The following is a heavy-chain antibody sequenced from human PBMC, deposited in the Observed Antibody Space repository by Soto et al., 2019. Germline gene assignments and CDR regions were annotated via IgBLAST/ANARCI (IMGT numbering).Heavy chain of an antibody. CDR3: ARAYVDDIYYYYGMDV. CDR2: IYYSGST. D-gene: IGHD3-9*01. V-gene: IGHV4-59*01. CDR1: GGSISSYY. Sequence: SETLSLTCTVSGGSISSYYWSWIRQPPWKGLEWIGYIYYSGSTNYNPSLKSRVTISVDTSKNQFSLKLSSVTAADTAVYYCARAYVDDIYYYYGMDVWGQGTTVTVS. J-gene: IGHJ6*02.